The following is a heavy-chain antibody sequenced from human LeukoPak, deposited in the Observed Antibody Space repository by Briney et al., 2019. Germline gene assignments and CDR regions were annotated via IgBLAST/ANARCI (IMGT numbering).Heavy chain of an antibody. CDR3: ARGGYDRGMDV. V-gene: IGHV4-39*07. J-gene: IGHJ6*03. Sequence: PSETLSLTCTVSGGSFSSSSYYWGWIRQPPGKGLEWIGSIYYSGITYYNPSLKSRFTISVDTSKNQFSLKLSSVTAADTAVYYCARGGYDRGMDVWGKGTTVTVSS. D-gene: IGHD5-12*01. CDR2: IYYSGIT. CDR1: GGSFSSSSYY.